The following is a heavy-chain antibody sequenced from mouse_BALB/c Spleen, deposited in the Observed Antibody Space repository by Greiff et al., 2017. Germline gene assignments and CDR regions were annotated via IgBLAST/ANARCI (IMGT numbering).Heavy chain of an antibody. Sequence: VQLQQSGPGLVQPSQSLSITCTVSGFSLTSYGVHWVRQSPGKGLGWLGVIWSGGSTDYNEALIYGMSISKDNTKCQVFYKMNSRQANDTAIYYCARSRSRVLYAMDYWGQGTSVTVSS. J-gene: IGHJ4*01. CDR3: ARSRSRVLYAMDY. CDR2: IWSGGST. V-gene: IGHV2-2*02. CDR1: GFSLTSYG.